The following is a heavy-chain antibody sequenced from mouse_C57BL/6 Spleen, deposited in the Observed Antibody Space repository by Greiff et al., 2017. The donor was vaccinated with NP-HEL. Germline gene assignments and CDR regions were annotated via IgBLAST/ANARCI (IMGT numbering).Heavy chain of an antibody. Sequence: QVQLKESDAELVKPGASVKISCKVSGYTFTDHTIHWMKQRPEQGLEWIGYIYPRDGSTKYNEKFKGKATLTADKSSSTAYMQLNSLTSEDSAVYFCARNPRLLWLRQEFDYWGQGTTLTVSS. CDR1: GYTFTDHT. J-gene: IGHJ2*01. CDR2: IYPRDGST. CDR3: ARNPRLLWLRQEFDY. V-gene: IGHV1-78*01. D-gene: IGHD2-2*01.